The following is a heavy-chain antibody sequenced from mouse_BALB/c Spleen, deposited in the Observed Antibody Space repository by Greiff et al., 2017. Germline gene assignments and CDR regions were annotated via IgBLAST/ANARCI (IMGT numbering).Heavy chain of an antibody. CDR2: ISDGGSYT. J-gene: IGHJ2*01. CDR1: GFTFSDYY. D-gene: IGHD2-1*01. Sequence: DVQLQESGGGLVKPGGSLKLSCAASGFTFSDYYMYWVRQTPEKRLEWVATISDGGSYTYYPDSVKGRFTISRDNAKNNLYLQMSSLKSEDTAMYYCARGTDGNSYYFDYWGQGTTLTVSS. V-gene: IGHV5-4*02. CDR3: ARGTDGNSYYFDY.